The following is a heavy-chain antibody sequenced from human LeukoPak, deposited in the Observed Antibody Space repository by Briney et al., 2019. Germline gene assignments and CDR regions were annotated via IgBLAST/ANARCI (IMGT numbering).Heavy chain of an antibody. CDR1: GGSISSSSYY. V-gene: IGHV4-39*07. CDR3: ARIYYYYYYMDV. J-gene: IGHJ6*03. Sequence: TPSETLSLTCTVSGGSISSSSYYWGWIRQPPGKGLEWIGSIYYSGSTYYNPSLKSRATISVDTSKNQFSLKLSSVTAADTAVYYCARIYYYYYYMDVWGKGTTVTVSS. CDR2: IYYSGST.